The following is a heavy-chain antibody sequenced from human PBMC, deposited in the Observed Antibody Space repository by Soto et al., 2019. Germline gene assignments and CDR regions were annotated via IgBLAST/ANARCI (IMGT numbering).Heavy chain of an antibody. CDR2: ISWNGGNI. D-gene: IGHD4-4*01. J-gene: IGHJ4*02. Sequence: EVQLVESGGGLVQPGRSLRLSCAASGFTFDDYAMHWVRQAPGKGLERVSGISWNGGNIGYADSVKGRFTISRDNAKNSLYLQMNSLRAEDTALYYCAKGGTYSNYPFDYWGQGTLVTVSS. CDR1: GFTFDDYA. V-gene: IGHV3-9*01. CDR3: AKGGTYSNYPFDY.